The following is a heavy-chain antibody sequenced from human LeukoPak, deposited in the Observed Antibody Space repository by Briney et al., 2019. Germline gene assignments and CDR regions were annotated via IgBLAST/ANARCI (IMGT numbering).Heavy chain of an antibody. V-gene: IGHV4-59*01. Sequence: SETLSLTCTVYGGSIIGYYWSWIRQPPGKGLEWIGYIYYSGSTNYNPSLKSRVTISVDTSKNQLSLRLTSMTAADTAVYYCARVDYTTSSPYLLPDSWGQRTLVTVSS. J-gene: IGHJ4*02. CDR2: IYYSGST. CDR1: GGSIIGYY. CDR3: ARVDYTTSSPYLLPDS. D-gene: IGHD6-6*01.